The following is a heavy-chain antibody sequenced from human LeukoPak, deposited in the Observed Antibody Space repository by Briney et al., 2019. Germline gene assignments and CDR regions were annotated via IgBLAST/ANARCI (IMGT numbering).Heavy chain of an antibody. V-gene: IGHV3-30*03. CDR3: AREGSSSSGISFDY. CDR2: ISYDGSNK. CDR1: GFTFSSYG. Sequence: PGGSLRLSCAASGFTFSSYGMHWVRQAPGKGLEWVVVISYDGSNKYYADSVKGRFTISRDNAKNSLYLQMNSLRAEDTAVYYCAREGSSSSGISFDYWGQGTLVTVSS. J-gene: IGHJ4*02. D-gene: IGHD6-6*01.